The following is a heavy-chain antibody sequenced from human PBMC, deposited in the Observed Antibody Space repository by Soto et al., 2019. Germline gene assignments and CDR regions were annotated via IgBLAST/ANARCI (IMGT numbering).Heavy chain of an antibody. D-gene: IGHD3-22*01. J-gene: IGHJ4*02. CDR3: ARVIHDYDSSGYYFDY. CDR2: IIPIFGTA. Sequence: QVQLVQSGAEVKKPGSSVKVSCKASGGTFSSYAISWVRQAPGQGLEWMGGIIPIFGTANYAQKFQGRVTISADESTRTAYMELSSLRSEDTAVYYCARVIHDYDSSGYYFDYWGQGTLVTVSS. V-gene: IGHV1-69*01. CDR1: GGTFSSYA.